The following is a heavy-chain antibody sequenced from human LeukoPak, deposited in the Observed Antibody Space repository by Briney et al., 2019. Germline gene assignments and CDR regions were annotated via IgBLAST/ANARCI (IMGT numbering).Heavy chain of an antibody. V-gene: IGHV3-74*01. Sequence: GGSLRLSCAASGITFSSYWMYWVRQAPGKGLVWVSRISADGSSTSHADSVKGRFTISRDNAKNTLYLQMNSLRAEDTAVYYCARDRRTAAALTYYYYMDVWGKGTTVTISS. CDR2: ISADGSST. CDR3: ARDRRTAAALTYYYYMDV. J-gene: IGHJ6*03. CDR1: GITFSSYW. D-gene: IGHD6-13*01.